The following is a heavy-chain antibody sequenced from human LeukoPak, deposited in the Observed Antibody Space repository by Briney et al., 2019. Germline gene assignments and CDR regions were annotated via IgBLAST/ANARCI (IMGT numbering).Heavy chain of an antibody. CDR3: ARARRPKWERDGYTSKESAFDI. J-gene: IGHJ3*02. CDR2: IYSGGST. V-gene: IGHV3-66*01. D-gene: IGHD5-24*01. Sequence: GGSLRLSCAASEFSVGSNYMTWVRQAPGKGLEWVSLIYSGGSTYYADSVKGRFTISRDNSKNTLYLQMNSLRAEDTAVYYCARARRPKWERDGYTSKESAFDIWGQGTMVTVS. CDR1: EFSVGSNY.